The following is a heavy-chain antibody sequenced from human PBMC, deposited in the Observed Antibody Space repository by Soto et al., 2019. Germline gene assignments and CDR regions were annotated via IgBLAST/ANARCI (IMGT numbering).Heavy chain of an antibody. Sequence: QVQLVESGGGVVQPGRSLRLSCAASGFTFSSYGMQWVRQAPGKGLEWVAVISYDGSNKYYADSVKGRFTISRDNSKNTLYLQMNSLRAEDTAVYYCAKDTMVRGKALVYWGQGTLVTVSS. CDR2: ISYDGSNK. V-gene: IGHV3-30*18. D-gene: IGHD3-10*01. CDR1: GFTFSSYG. J-gene: IGHJ4*02. CDR3: AKDTMVRGKALVY.